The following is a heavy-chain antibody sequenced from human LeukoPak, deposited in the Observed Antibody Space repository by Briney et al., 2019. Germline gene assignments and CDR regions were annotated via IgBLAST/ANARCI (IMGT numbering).Heavy chain of an antibody. CDR3: ARENGYYYDSSGCFDY. CDR1: GFTFSSYA. V-gene: IGHV3-30*04. Sequence: GRSLRLSCAASGFTFSSYAMHWVRQAPGKGLEWVAVISYDGSNKYYADFVKGRFTISRDNSKNTLYLQMNSLRAEDTAVYYCARENGYYYDSSGCFDYWGQGTLVTVSS. J-gene: IGHJ4*02. D-gene: IGHD3-22*01. CDR2: ISYDGSNK.